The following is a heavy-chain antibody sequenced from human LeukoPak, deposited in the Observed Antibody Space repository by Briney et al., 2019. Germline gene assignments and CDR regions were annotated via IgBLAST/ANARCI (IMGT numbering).Heavy chain of an antibody. J-gene: IGHJ4*02. CDR2: ISSDGGST. CDR3: ARWDGSAYAD. CDR1: GFTFSSYA. D-gene: IGHD3-22*01. Sequence: GGSLRLSCAASGFTFSSYAIHWVRQAPGKGLEYVSAISSDGGSTYYAHSVKGRFTISRDNSENTLDLQMGSLRSEDMAVYYCARWDGSAYADWGQGTLVTVSP. V-gene: IGHV3-64*01.